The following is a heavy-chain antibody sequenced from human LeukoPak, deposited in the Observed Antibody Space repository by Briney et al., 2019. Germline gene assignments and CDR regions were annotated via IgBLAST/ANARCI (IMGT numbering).Heavy chain of an antibody. V-gene: IGHV3-21*04. D-gene: IGHD3-16*01. CDR3: ARDIMGTFDY. CDR1: GFTFSSYF. Sequence: GGSLRLSCAASGFTFSSYFMNWVRQAPGKGLEWVSSISSTSSYINYADSVKGRFTISRDNAKNSLYLQMNSLRAEDTALYYCARDIMGTFDYWGQGTLVTVSS. CDR2: ISSTSSYI. J-gene: IGHJ4*02.